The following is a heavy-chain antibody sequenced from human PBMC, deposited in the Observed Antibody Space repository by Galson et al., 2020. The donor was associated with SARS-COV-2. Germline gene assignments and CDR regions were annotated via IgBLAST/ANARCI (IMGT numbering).Heavy chain of an antibody. CDR1: GYSVSTTNY. D-gene: IGHD3-22*01. J-gene: IGHJ2*01. CDR2: VYPSGTT. V-gene: IGHV4-38-2*02. CDR3: ARQGVNMIVLVTVPGWYFDL. Sequence: SDTLSLTCTVSGYSVSTTNYWGWVRQPPGRGLEWIGSVYPSGTTSYNPSLKSRVTISVDTSKNQFSLRLDSVTAADTALYYCARQGVNMIVLVTVPGWYFDLWCRGTLVTVSS.